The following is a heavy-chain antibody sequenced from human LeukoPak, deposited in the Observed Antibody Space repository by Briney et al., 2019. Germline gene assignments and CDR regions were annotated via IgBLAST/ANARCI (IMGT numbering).Heavy chain of an antibody. CDR1: GYTFTSYA. Sequence: GASVKVSCKASGYTFTSYAMNWVRQAPGQGLEWMGLINTNTGNPTYAQGFTGRFVFSLDTSVSTAYLQISSLKAEDTAVYYCATLYSSSWYDMRGYWGQGTLVTVSS. J-gene: IGHJ4*02. D-gene: IGHD6-13*01. V-gene: IGHV7-4-1*02. CDR2: INTNTGNP. CDR3: ATLYSSSWYDMRGY.